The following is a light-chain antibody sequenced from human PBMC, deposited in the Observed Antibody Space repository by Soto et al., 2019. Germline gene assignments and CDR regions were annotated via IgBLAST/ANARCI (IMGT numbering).Light chain of an antibody. CDR2: DVS. CDR3: CSYTITSTH. Sequence: QSVLTQPASVSGSPGQSITISCTGTSSDVGGYNHVSWFQQHPGKAPKLMINDVSNRPSGVSTRFSGSESGNTASLTISGLQDDDEAAYYCCSYTITSTHFGTGTNLTVL. J-gene: IGLJ1*01. V-gene: IGLV2-14*01. CDR1: SSDVGGYNH.